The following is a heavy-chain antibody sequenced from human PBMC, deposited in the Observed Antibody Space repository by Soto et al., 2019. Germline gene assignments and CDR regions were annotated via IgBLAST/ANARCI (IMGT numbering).Heavy chain of an antibody. D-gene: IGHD1-26*01. CDR3: ARASGSYYLSSRKWYYFDY. CDR2: IYYSGST. V-gene: IGHV4-59*01. Sequence: PSETLSLTCTVSGGSISSYYWSWIRQPPGKGLEWIGYIYYSGSTNYNPSLKSRVTISVDTSKNQFSLKLSSVTAADTAVYYCARASGSYYLSSRKWYYFDYWGQGTLVTVSS. CDR1: GGSISSYY. J-gene: IGHJ4*02.